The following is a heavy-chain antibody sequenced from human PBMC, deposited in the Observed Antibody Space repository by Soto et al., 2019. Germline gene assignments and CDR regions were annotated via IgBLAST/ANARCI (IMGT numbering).Heavy chain of an antibody. CDR1: GFSLSTSGLA. CDR2: IYWHDDK. V-gene: IGHV2-5*01. CDR3: AHRRCSGGRCYFSFHY. Sequence: QITLKESGPTLVKPTQTLTLTCTFSGFSLSTSGLAVGWIRQPPGKALEWLALIYWHDDKRYRPALESRLTIPKDTSKNHVVLTMTTMDPVDTATYYCAHRRCSGGRCYFSFHYSGQGTLVTVSS. J-gene: IGHJ4*02. D-gene: IGHD2-15*01.